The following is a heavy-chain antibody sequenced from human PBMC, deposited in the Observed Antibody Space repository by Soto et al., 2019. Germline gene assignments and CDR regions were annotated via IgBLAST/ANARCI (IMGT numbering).Heavy chain of an antibody. CDR1: GFTFDDYA. D-gene: IGHD3-9*01. J-gene: IGHJ4*02. Sequence: EVQLVESGGGLVQHGRSLRLSCAASGFTFDDYAMHWVRQAPGKGLEWVSGLRWNSGSIGDADSVKGRFAISRDNAKNSLYLQMNSLRAEDPALYYCAKAQGYDIIPSFDYWGQGTLVTVSS. CDR2: LRWNSGSI. V-gene: IGHV3-9*01. CDR3: AKAQGYDIIPSFDY.